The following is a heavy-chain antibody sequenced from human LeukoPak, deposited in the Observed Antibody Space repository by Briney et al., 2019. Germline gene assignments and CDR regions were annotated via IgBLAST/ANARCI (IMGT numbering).Heavy chain of an antibody. CDR1: GFTFTTYG. CDR2: IGGSGTRT. D-gene: IGHD3-10*01. Sequence: PGGSLRLSCSASGFTFTTYGMNWVRQAPGKGLEWVSGIGGSGTRTYYADSVKGRFTISRDNSKNTLYLQMNSLRAEDTAVYYCAKDGLELELLWFGECDYWGQGTLVTVSS. CDR3: AKDGLELELLWFGECDY. J-gene: IGHJ4*02. V-gene: IGHV3-23*01.